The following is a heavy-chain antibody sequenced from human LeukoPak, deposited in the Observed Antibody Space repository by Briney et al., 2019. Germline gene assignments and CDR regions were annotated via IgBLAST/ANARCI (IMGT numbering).Heavy chain of an antibody. Sequence: GASVKVSCKASGYTFTSNGINWVRQAPGQGLEWMGWISAYNGNTNYAQKLQGRVTMTTDTSTSTAYMELRSLRSDDTAVYYCARIHSSSWPNWFDPWGQGTLVTVSS. D-gene: IGHD6-13*01. CDR2: ISAYNGNT. V-gene: IGHV1-18*01. J-gene: IGHJ5*02. CDR3: ARIHSSSWPNWFDP. CDR1: GYTFTSNG.